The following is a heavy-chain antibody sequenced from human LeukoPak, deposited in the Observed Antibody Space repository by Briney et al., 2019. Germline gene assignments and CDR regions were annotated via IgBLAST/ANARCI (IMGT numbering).Heavy chain of an antibody. CDR2: INQPGTEQ. V-gene: IGHV3-7*01. CDR3: ARSPATGTVDY. CDR1: DFTFSIYW. D-gene: IGHD1-1*01. Sequence: SGGSLRLSCTASDFTFSIYWMSWVRQAPGRGLEWVANINQPGTEQYYVDSVNGRFTISRDNAKNLLYLQMNSLRAEDTAVYYCARSPATGTVDYWGQGTLATVSS. J-gene: IGHJ4*02.